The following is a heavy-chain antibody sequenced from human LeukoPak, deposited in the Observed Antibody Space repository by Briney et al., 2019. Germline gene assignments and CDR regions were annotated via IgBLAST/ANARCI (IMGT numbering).Heavy chain of an antibody. CDR1: GFTFSSYA. D-gene: IGHD5-18*01. J-gene: IGHJ6*02. Sequence: PGGSLRLSCAASGFTFSSYAMSWVRQAPGEGLEWVSAISGSGGSTYYADSVKGRFTISRDNSKNTLYLQMNSLRAEDTAVYYCAKASIGYSYGPFMDVWGQGTTVTVSS. CDR2: ISGSGGST. CDR3: AKASIGYSYGPFMDV. V-gene: IGHV3-23*01.